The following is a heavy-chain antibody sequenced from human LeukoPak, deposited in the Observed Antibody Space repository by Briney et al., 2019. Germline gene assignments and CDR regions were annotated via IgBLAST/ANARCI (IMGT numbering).Heavy chain of an antibody. D-gene: IGHD6-19*01. CDR2: TI. CDR1: RFTFSDYY. Sequence: GGSLRLSCAASRFTFSDYYMNWIRQAPGKGLEWVYTISYADSVRGRFTISRDNTKNSLYLQMDSLTAEDTAVYYCARDGGSGWSFDYRGQGILVAVSS. J-gene: IGHJ4*02. CDR3: ARDGGSGWSFDY. V-gene: IGHV3-11*01.